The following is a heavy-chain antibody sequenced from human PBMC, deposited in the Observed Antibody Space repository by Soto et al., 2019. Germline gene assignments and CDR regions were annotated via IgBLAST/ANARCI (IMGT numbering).Heavy chain of an antibody. CDR1: GASISSGGYS. V-gene: IGHV4-30-2*01. CDR3: ASGPYECFQT. J-gene: IGHJ1*01. Sequence: QLQLQESGSGLVKPSQTLSLTCTVSGASISSGGYSWNWIRQPPGKGLEWLGYIYHNGGTYSNPSLKSRVTFSVDKSKNQFSLRLTSVIAADTAVYYCASGPYECFQTWGQGTLVTVSS. CDR2: IYHNGGT.